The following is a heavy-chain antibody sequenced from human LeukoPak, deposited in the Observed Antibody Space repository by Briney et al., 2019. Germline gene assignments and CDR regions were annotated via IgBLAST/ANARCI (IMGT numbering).Heavy chain of an antibody. CDR2: ISSSGSTI. D-gene: IGHD6-19*01. CDR3: ARDKRSSGWYDSGEWYFDY. Sequence: GGSLRLSCAASGFTFSDYYMSWIRQAPGKGLEWVSYISSSGSTIYYADSVKGRFTISRDNARNSLYLQMNSLRAEDTAVYYCARDKRSSGWYDSGEWYFDYWGQGTLVTVSS. CDR1: GFTFSDYY. V-gene: IGHV3-11*01. J-gene: IGHJ4*02.